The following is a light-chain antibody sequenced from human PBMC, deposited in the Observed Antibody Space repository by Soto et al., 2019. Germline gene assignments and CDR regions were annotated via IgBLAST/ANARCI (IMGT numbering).Light chain of an antibody. J-gene: IGKJ1*01. Sequence: DIQMTQSPSTLSASLGDRVTITCRASGNIERGLAGYQQKPGKAPRLLIYDASTLETGVPSRFSGGGSGTEFTLTISSLQPDDNATYYCQHCDTYWAFGQGTKVEVE. CDR1: GNIERG. CDR3: QHCDTYWA. V-gene: IGKV1-5*01. CDR2: DAS.